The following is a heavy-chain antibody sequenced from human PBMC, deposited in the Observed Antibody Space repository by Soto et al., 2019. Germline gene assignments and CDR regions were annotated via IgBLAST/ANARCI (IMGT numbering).Heavy chain of an antibody. Sequence: QVQLVQSGAEVREPGASVKASCKASGYSFTSLDINWVRQTAGQGLEWMGWMEPSTGRTGYAQQFQGRVTMTRDTSINTAYMELTTLTSDDTALYYCARGVSAGVDYWGQGTLVTVSS. CDR1: GYSFTSLD. CDR2: MEPSTGRT. D-gene: IGHD1-26*01. CDR3: ARGVSAGVDY. J-gene: IGHJ4*02. V-gene: IGHV1-8*01.